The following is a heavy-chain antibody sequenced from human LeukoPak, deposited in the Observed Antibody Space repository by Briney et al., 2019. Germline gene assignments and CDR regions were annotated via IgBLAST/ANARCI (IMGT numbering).Heavy chain of an antibody. D-gene: IGHD3-3*01. Sequence: PGGSLRLSCAASGFTLSSYSMNWVRQAPGKGLEWASSISSSSSYIYYADSVKGRFTISRDNAKNSLYLQMNSLRAEDTAVYYCARERVSDFWSGYTYYYMDVWGKGTTVTVSS. V-gene: IGHV3-21*01. CDR1: GFTLSSYS. J-gene: IGHJ6*03. CDR3: ARERVSDFWSGYTYYYMDV. CDR2: ISSSSSYI.